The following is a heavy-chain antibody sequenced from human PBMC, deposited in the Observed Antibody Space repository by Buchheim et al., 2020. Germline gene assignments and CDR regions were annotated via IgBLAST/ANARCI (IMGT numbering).Heavy chain of an antibody. CDR3: ARDFRGMVRGVITTSEGYFDY. CDR2: IWYDGSNK. D-gene: IGHD3-10*01. CDR1: GFTFSSYG. V-gene: IGHV3-33*01. Sequence: QVQLVESGGGVVQPGRSLRLSCAASGFTFSSYGMHWVRQAPGKGLEWVAVIWYDGSNKYYADSVKGRFTISRDNSKNTLYLQMNSLRAEDTAVYYCARDFRGMVRGVITTSEGYFDYWGQGTL. J-gene: IGHJ4*02.